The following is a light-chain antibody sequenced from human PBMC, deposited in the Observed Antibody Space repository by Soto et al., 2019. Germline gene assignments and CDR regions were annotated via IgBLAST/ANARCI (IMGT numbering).Light chain of an antibody. CDR2: DAS. Sequence: DIPMTQSPSPLSASVGDRVTITCRPSQSISSWLAWYQQKPVKAPKLLIYDASSLESGVPSRFSGSGSGTEFTLTISSLQPDDFATYYCQQYNSYPLTFGGGTKVEIK. CDR1: QSISSW. J-gene: IGKJ4*01. V-gene: IGKV1-5*01. CDR3: QQYNSYPLT.